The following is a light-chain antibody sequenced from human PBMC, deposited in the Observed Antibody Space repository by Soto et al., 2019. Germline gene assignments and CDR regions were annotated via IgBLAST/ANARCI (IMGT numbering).Light chain of an antibody. Sequence: ESVLTQSPGTLSVSPGETVTLSCRASQSVSANYLAWYQQKPGQAPRLLIYDASSRATGTPDRFSGSGSGTDFTLTIGRLEPEDFALYYCQEYSTSRQVTFGGGTKVDIK. CDR3: QEYSTSRQVT. CDR1: QSVSANY. V-gene: IGKV3-20*01. CDR2: DAS. J-gene: IGKJ4*01.